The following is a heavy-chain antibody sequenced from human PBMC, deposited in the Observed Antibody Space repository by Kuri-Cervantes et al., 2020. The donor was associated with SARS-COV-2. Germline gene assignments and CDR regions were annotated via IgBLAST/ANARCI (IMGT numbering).Heavy chain of an antibody. Sequence: GESLKISCAASGFTFSSYAMHWVRQAPGEGLEWVAVISYDGSNKYYADSVKGRFTISRDNSKNTLYLQMNSLRAEDTAVYYCAKELSRDIVVVPVYHYYYGMDVWGQGTTVTVSS. D-gene: IGHD2-2*01. J-gene: IGHJ6*02. CDR3: AKELSRDIVVVPVYHYYYGMDV. CDR2: ISYDGSNK. CDR1: GFTFSSYA. V-gene: IGHV3-30-3*01.